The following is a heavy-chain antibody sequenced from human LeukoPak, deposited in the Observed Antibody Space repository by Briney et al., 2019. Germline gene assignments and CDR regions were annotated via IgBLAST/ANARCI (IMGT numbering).Heavy chain of an antibody. J-gene: IGHJ4*02. CDR3: ARNLGADGYNLFDY. Sequence: GRSLRLSCAASGFTFSSYGMHWVRQAPGKGLEWVAVISYDGSNKYYADSVKGRFTISRDNSKNTLYLQMNSLRAEDTAVYYCARNLGADGYNLFDYWGQGTLVTVPS. CDR2: ISYDGSNK. D-gene: IGHD5-24*01. V-gene: IGHV3-30*03. CDR1: GFTFSSYG.